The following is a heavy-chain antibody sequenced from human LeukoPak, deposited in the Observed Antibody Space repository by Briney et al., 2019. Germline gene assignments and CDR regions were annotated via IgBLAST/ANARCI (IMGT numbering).Heavy chain of an antibody. J-gene: IGHJ4*02. CDR2: ISASGTGT. CDR1: GLTFSRYA. CDR3: AKEGLGPIAVAGADY. D-gene: IGHD6-19*01. Sequence: GGSLRLSCAASGLTFSRYAMSWVRQAPGKGLEWVSGISASGTGTYYADSVKGRFTISRDNSKNTLYLQMKSLRAEDTAVYYCAKEGLGPIAVAGADYWGQGTLVTVSS. V-gene: IGHV3-23*01.